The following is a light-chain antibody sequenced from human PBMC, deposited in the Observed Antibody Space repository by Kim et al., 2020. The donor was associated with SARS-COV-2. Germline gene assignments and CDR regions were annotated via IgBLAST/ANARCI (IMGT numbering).Light chain of an antibody. CDR3: QQYGTSPFT. CDR1: LSVSTTY. V-gene: IGKV3-20*01. CDR2: GAS. Sequence: SPGERATLSCRASLSVSTTYLAWYQQKPGQAPRLVIYGASSRATGIPDRFSGSGSGTDFTLTISRLEPEDFAVSYCQQYGTSPFTFGPGTKVDIK. J-gene: IGKJ3*01.